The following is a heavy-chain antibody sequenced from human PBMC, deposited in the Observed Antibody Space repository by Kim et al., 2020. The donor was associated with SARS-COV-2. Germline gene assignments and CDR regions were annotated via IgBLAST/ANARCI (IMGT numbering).Heavy chain of an antibody. CDR3: ARHHNRPNLPGIAAAGTFEGFDY. Sequence: SETLSLTCTVSGGSISSSSYYWGWIRQPPGKGLEWIGSIYYSGSTYYNPSLKSRVTISVDTSKNQFSLKLSSVTAADTAVYYCARHHNRPNLPGIAAAGTFEGFDYWGQGTLVTVSS. J-gene: IGHJ4*02. CDR2: IYYSGST. CDR1: GGSISSSSYY. V-gene: IGHV4-39*01. D-gene: IGHD6-13*01.